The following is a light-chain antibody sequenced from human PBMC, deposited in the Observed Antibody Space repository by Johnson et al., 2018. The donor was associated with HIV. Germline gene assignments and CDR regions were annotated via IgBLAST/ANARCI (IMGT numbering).Light chain of an antibody. J-gene: IGLJ1*01. V-gene: IGLV1-40*01. CDR3: QSYDNALSGSKV. CDR1: SSNIGNNY. CDR2: GND. Sequence: QSVLTQPPSVSAAPGQKVTISCSGSSSNIGNNYVSWYQQFPGTAPKLLIYGNDNRPSGVPERFSGSKSGTSASLAITGLQAEDEADYYCQSYDNALSGSKVCVTGTEVTVL.